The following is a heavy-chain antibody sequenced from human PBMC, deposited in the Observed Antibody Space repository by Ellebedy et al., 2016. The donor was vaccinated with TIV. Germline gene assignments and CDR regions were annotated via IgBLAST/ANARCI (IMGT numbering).Heavy chain of an antibody. CDR3: VRGEGWHCSSNTCLAPGMDV. CDR2: TDRGDSHT. CDR1: GFTFDDYA. Sequence: GESLKISCAASGFTFDDYAMNWVRLAPGKGLEWVSYTDRGDSHTYYADSVKGRFTMSRDNAQNSLYLQMNSLRDEDTAVYYCVRGEGWHCSSNTCLAPGMDVWGQGTTVTVSS. D-gene: IGHD2-2*01. V-gene: IGHV3-48*02. J-gene: IGHJ6*02.